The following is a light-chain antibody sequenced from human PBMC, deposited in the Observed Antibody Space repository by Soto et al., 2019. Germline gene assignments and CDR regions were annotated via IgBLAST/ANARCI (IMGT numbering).Light chain of an antibody. J-gene: IGLJ1*01. Sequence: QSVLTQPPSASGTPGQRVIISCSGSSSNIGSNTVNWYQQLPGTAPKLLIYSNDQRPSGVPDRFSGSKSGTSASLAISGLQSEDEAEYYCAAWDDSLNGYVFGTGTKLPS. V-gene: IGLV1-44*01. CDR2: SND. CDR1: SSNIGSNT. CDR3: AAWDDSLNGYV.